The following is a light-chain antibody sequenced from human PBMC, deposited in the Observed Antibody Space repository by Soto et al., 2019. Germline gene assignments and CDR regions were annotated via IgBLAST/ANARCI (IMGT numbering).Light chain of an antibody. J-gene: IGLJ1*01. CDR3: ASWGDSWNALYV. V-gene: IGLV1-44*01. Sequence: QSVLTQPPSASGTPGQRVTISCSGSSSSIGSNTVNWYQQLPGTAPKLLIHSNNQRPSGVPDRFSGSKSGTSASLAISGLQSEDEADYYCASWGDSWNALYVFGTGTKVTVL. CDR2: SNN. CDR1: SSSIGSNT.